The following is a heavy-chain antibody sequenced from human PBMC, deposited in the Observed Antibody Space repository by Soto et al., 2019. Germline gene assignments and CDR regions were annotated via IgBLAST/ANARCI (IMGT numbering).Heavy chain of an antibody. J-gene: IGHJ6*02. Sequence: GESLKISCKGSGYSFTSYWISWVRQMPGKGLEWMGRIDPSDSYTNYSPSFQGHVTISADKSISTAYLQWSSLKASDTAMYYCARSSGSSTYYYYYYGMDVWGQGTTVT. CDR2: IDPSDSYT. CDR1: GYSFTSYW. V-gene: IGHV5-10-1*01. D-gene: IGHD3-10*01. CDR3: ARSSGSSTYYYYYYGMDV.